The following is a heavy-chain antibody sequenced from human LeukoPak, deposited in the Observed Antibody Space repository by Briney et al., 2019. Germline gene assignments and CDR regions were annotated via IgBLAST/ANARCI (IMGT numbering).Heavy chain of an antibody. CDR2: ISHTEGT. CDR1: GVSINDYY. V-gene: IGHV4-34*01. Sequence: SETLSLTCGVFGVSINDYYWSWIRQSPGEGLEWIGEISHTEGTRYNPSLESRVTMSVGTSENQLSLKLIFVTAADTAVYYCARIRCGHSGSVCYNHWGLGTLVTVSS. D-gene: IGHD2-21*01. J-gene: IGHJ4*02. CDR3: ARIRCGHSGSVCYNH.